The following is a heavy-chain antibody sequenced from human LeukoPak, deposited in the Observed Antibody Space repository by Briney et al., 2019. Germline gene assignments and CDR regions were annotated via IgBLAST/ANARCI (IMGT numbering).Heavy chain of an antibody. D-gene: IGHD5-12*01. CDR3: AKGVFYSGYEDYFDY. Sequence: PGGSLRLSCATSGFTFSSYAMSWVRKAPGKGLEWVSAISGSGGSTYYADSVKGRFTISRDNSKNTLYLQMNSLRAEDTAVYYCAKGVFYSGYEDYFDYWGQGTLVTVSS. V-gene: IGHV3-23*01. CDR1: GFTFSSYA. J-gene: IGHJ4*02. CDR2: ISGSGGST.